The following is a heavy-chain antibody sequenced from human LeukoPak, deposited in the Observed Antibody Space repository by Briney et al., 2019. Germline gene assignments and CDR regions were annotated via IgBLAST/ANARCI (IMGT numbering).Heavy chain of an antibody. V-gene: IGHV1-69*04. D-gene: IGHD3-22*01. Sequence: GASVKVSCKASGGTFSSYAISWVRQAPGQGLEWMGRIIPILGIANYAQKFQGRVTITADKSTSTAYMELSSLRSEDTAVYYCARPRDSSGYYEYFQHWGQGTLVTVSS. CDR1: GGTFSSYA. J-gene: IGHJ1*01. CDR3: ARPRDSSGYYEYFQH. CDR2: IIPILGIA.